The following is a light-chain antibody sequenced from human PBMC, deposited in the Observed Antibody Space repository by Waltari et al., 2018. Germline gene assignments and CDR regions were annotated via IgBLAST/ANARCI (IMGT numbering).Light chain of an antibody. V-gene: IGKV3-20*01. CDR1: QSVSSSY. Sequence: IVLTQSPGTLSLSPGERATLSCRASQSVSSSYLAWYQQKPGQAPRLPIYGASSRATGIPDRFSGSGSGTDFTLTISRLEPEDFAVYYCQQYGSSQTFGQGTKVEIK. J-gene: IGKJ1*01. CDR2: GAS. CDR3: QQYGSSQT.